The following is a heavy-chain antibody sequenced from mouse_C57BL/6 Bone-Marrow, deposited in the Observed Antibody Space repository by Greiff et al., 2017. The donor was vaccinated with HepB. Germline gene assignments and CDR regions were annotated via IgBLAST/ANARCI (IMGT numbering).Heavy chain of an antibody. CDR3: ARWMVTTSAMDY. V-gene: IGHV5-4*03. CDR2: ISDGGSYT. J-gene: IGHJ4*01. Sequence: EVMLVESGGGLVKPGGSLKLSCAASGFTFSSYAMSWVRQTPEKRLEWVATISDGGSYTYYPDNVKGRFTISRDNAKNNLYLQMSHLKSEDTAMYYCARWMVTTSAMDYWGQGTSVTVSS. D-gene: IGHD2-2*01. CDR1: GFTFSSYA.